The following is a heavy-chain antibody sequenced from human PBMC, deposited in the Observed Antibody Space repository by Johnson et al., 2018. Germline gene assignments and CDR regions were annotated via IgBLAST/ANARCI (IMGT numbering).Heavy chain of an antibody. CDR1: GLTFSSYS. CDR3: ARNPVVAGLGFGYYYYGLDV. V-gene: IGHV3-21*01. J-gene: IGHJ6*02. CDR2: IGSSSSYI. Sequence: VQLVQSGGGLVKPGGSXRLSCAASGLTFSSYSMNWVRQAPGKGLELVSSIGSSSSYIYYADSVKGRFTISRDNAENSLYLQMNRLRAEDTAVYYGARNPVVAGLGFGYYYYGLDVWGQGTTVTVSS. D-gene: IGHD3-16*01.